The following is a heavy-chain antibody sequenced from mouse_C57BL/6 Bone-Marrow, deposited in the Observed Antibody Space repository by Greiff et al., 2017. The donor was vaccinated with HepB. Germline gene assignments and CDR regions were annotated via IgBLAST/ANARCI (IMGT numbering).Heavy chain of an antibody. V-gene: IGHV5-12*01. D-gene: IGHD2-1*01. Sequence: EVKLVESGGGLVQPGGSLKLSCAASGFTFSDYYMYWVRQTPEKRLEWVAYISNGGGSTYYPDTVKGRFTISRDNAKNTLYLQMSRLKSEDTAMYYCARATMANWYFDVWGTGTTVTVSS. CDR3: ARATMANWYFDV. J-gene: IGHJ1*03. CDR1: GFTFSDYY. CDR2: ISNGGGST.